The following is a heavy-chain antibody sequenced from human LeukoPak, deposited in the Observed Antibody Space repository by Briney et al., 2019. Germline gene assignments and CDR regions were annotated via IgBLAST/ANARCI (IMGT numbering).Heavy chain of an antibody. CDR1: GFTFSSYS. CDR2: ISSSSSYI. D-gene: IGHD3-9*01. J-gene: IGHJ3*02. CDR3: ARAATIFSNPFDAFDI. V-gene: IGHV3-21*01. Sequence: GGSLRLSCAASGFTFSSYSLNWVRQAPGKGLEWVSSISSSSSYIYYADSVKGRFTISRDNAKNSLYLQMNSLRAEDTAVYYCARAATIFSNPFDAFDIWGRGTMVTVSS.